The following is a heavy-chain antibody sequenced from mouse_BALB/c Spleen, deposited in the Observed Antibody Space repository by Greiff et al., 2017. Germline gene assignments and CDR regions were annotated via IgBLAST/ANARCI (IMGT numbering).Heavy chain of an antibody. J-gene: IGHJ3*01. CDR2: ISSGSSTI. Sequence: DVMLVESGGGLVQPGGSRKLSCAASGFTFSSFGMHWVRQAPEKGLEWVAYISSGSSTIYYADTVKGRFTISRDNPKNTLFLQMTSLRSEDTAMYYCARSGGITTGALFAYWGQGTLVTVSA. V-gene: IGHV5-17*02. D-gene: IGHD2-4*01. CDR3: ARSGGITTGALFAY. CDR1: GFTFSSFG.